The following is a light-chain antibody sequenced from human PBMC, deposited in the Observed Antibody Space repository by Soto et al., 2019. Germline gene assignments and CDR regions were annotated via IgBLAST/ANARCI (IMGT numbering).Light chain of an antibody. V-gene: IGKV3-20*01. CDR1: QSVSSNF. J-gene: IGKJ4*01. CDR3: RQYGRSLGLA. Sequence: EIVLTQSPGTLSLSPGERATLSCRASQSVSSNFLAWYQEKPGQAPRLLIYGASSRATGIPDRFSGSGSGTDFTLTISRREPEDFAVYYCRQYGRSLGLAFGGGTKVEIK. CDR2: GAS.